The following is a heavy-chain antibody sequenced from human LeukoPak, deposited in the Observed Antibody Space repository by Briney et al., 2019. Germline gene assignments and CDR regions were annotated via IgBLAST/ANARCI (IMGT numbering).Heavy chain of an antibody. D-gene: IGHD5-24*01. CDR3: ARVQEEDGYNQ. J-gene: IGHJ4*02. V-gene: IGHV1-69*02. CDR1: GGTFSSYT. Sequence: SVKVSCKASGGTFSSYTISWVRQAPGQGLEWMGRIIPILGIANYAQKFQGRVTITVDKSTSTAYMELSSLRSEDTAVYYCARVQEEDGYNQWGQGTLVTVSS. CDR2: IIPILGIA.